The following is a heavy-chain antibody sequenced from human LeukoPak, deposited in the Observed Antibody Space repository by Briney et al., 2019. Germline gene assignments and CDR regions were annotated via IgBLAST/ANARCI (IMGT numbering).Heavy chain of an antibody. V-gene: IGHV3-33*01. CDR1: GFTFSSYG. J-gene: IGHJ4*02. Sequence: GGSLRLSCAASGFTFSSYGMHWARQAPGKGLEWVAVIWYDGSNKYYAHSMKGRFTISRDNSKNTLNLQMNSLGGEDTAVYYCASRRDWGQGTLVTVSS. CDR2: IWYDGSNK. CDR3: ASRRD. D-gene: IGHD5-24*01.